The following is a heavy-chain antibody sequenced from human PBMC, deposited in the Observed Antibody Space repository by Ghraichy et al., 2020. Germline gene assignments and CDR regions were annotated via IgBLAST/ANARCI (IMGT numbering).Heavy chain of an antibody. CDR2: IYYSGST. V-gene: IGHV4-31*03. Sequence: SETLSLTCTVSGGSISSGGYYWSWIRQHPGKGLEWIGYIYYSGSTYYNPSLKSRVTISVDTSKNQFSLKLSSVTAADTAVYYCARENSNLYYDFWSGYHNYYYYYMDVWGKGTTVTVSS. CDR1: GGSISSGGYY. D-gene: IGHD3-3*01. J-gene: IGHJ6*03. CDR3: ARENSNLYYDFWSGYHNYYYYYMDV.